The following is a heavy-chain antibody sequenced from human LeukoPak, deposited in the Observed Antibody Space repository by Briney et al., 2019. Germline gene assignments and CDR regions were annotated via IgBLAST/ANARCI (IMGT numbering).Heavy chain of an antibody. CDR1: GYTFTSYD. Sequence: ASVKVSCKASGYTFTSYDINWVRQATGQGLEWTGWMNPNSGNTGYAQKFQGRVTITRNTSISTAYMELSSLRSEDTAVYYCARGTGLLWFGELNWYFDLWGRGTLVTVSS. CDR2: MNPNSGNT. CDR3: ARGTGLLWFGELNWYFDL. D-gene: IGHD3-10*01. J-gene: IGHJ2*01. V-gene: IGHV1-8*03.